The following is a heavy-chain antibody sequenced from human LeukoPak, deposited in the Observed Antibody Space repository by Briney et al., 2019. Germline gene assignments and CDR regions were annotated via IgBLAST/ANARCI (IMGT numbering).Heavy chain of an antibody. CDR1: GVSISSSSYY. Sequence: SETLSLTCTVSGVSISSSSYYWGWIRQSPGKGLEWIGSIYYSGSTYNNPPLKSRVTISVDTSKNQFSRKLSSVTAADTAMYSCARHPLNYYNSRGRYYFDSWGQGTLVTVSS. CDR3: ARHPLNYYNSRGRYYFDS. V-gene: IGHV4-39*01. CDR2: IYYSGST. J-gene: IGHJ4*02. D-gene: IGHD3-22*01.